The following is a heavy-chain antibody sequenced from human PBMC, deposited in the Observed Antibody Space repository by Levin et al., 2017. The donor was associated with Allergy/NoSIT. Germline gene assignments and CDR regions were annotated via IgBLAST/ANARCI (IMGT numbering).Heavy chain of an antibody. V-gene: IGHV3-11*01. Sequence: GESLKISCAASGFTFSDYYMSWIRQAPGKGLEWVSYISSSGSTIYYADSVKGRFTISRDNAKNSLYLQMNSLRAEDTAVYYCARTNFRITIFGVVTPGPVDYWGQGTLVTVSS. CDR2: ISSSGSTI. D-gene: IGHD3-3*01. CDR3: ARTNFRITIFGVVTPGPVDY. CDR1: GFTFSDYY. J-gene: IGHJ4*02.